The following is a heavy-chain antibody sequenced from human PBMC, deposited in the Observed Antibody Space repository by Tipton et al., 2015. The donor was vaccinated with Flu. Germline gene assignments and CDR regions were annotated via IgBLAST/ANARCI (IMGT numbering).Heavy chain of an antibody. CDR1: GGSISSYY. CDR3: ARRYSGYGLDP. D-gene: IGHD5-12*01. V-gene: IGHV4-4*07. Sequence: TLSLTCTVSGGSISSYYWSWIRQPAGKGLEWMGLVYPGGSANYNPSLKSRATMSIDTSKNQFSLKLTSVTAADTAVYYCARRYSGYGLDPWGQGTLVTVSS. CDR2: VYPGGSA. J-gene: IGHJ5*02.